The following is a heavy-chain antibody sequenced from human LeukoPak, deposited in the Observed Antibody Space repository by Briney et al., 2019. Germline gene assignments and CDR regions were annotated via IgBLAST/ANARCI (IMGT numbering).Heavy chain of an antibody. CDR2: IYYSGST. V-gene: IGHV4-59*01. J-gene: IGHJ4*02. D-gene: IGHD3-22*01. CDR1: GGSISGYY. Sequence: PSETLSLTCTVSGGSISGYYWSWIRQPPGKGLEWIGYIYYSGSTNYNPSLKSRVTISVDTSKNQFSLKLSSVTAADTAVYYCARGQSHYYDSSGYPDYFDYWGQGTLVTVSS. CDR3: ARGQSHYYDSSGYPDYFDY.